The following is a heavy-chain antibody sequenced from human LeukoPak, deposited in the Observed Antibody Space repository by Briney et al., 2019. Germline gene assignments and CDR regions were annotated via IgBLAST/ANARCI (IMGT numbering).Heavy chain of an antibody. Sequence: ASVKVSCKASGYTFTSYGISWVRQAPGQGLEWMGWISAYNGNTNYAQKFQGRVTMTEDTSTDTAYMELSSLRSEDTAVYYCATGGTGIAVAGTYNYWGQGTLVTVSS. CDR1: GYTFTSYG. CDR3: ATGGTGIAVAGTYNY. V-gene: IGHV1-18*01. CDR2: ISAYNGNT. D-gene: IGHD6-19*01. J-gene: IGHJ4*02.